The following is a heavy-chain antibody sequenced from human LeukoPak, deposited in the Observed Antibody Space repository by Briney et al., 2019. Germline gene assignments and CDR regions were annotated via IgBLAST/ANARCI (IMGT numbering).Heavy chain of an antibody. CDR2: ISGSGDRT. V-gene: IGHV3-23*01. CDR3: ARGPPTSRSGAHFDY. CDR1: GFTFISYG. Sequence: QPGGSLRLSCAASGFTFISYGMFWVRQAPGKGLEWVSAISGSGDRTYYADSVKGRFIISRDDSKNTLYVEMNSLRLDDTAIYYCARGPPTSRSGAHFDYWGQGSLVTVSP. J-gene: IGHJ4*02. D-gene: IGHD5-12*01.